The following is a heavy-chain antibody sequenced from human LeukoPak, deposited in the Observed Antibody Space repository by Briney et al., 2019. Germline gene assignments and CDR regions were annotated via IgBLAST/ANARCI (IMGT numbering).Heavy chain of an antibody. V-gene: IGHV3-33*01. Sequence: GGSLRLSCAASGFTFSSYGMHWVRQAPGKGLEWVAVIWYDGSNKYYADSVKGRFTISRDNSKNTLYLQMNSLRAEDTAVYYCARGLRSITGTTLYFDYWGQGTLVNVSS. CDR1: GFTFSSYG. D-gene: IGHD1-7*01. J-gene: IGHJ4*02. CDR2: IWYDGSNK. CDR3: ARGLRSITGTTLYFDY.